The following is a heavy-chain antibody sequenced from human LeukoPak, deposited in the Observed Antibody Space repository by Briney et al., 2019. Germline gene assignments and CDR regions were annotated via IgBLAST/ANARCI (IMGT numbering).Heavy chain of an antibody. CDR3: AKDINYYDSSGLLGDY. D-gene: IGHD3-22*01. V-gene: IGHV3-30*02. CDR2: IYYDGSKT. J-gene: IGHJ4*02. Sequence: GGSLRPSCAASGFTFSSLGMHWVRQAPGKGLEWAAFIYYDGSKTYYADSVKGRFTISRDNSKNTLFLQMNSLRAEDTAVYYCAKDINYYDSSGLLGDYWGQGTLVTVSS. CDR1: GFTFSSLG.